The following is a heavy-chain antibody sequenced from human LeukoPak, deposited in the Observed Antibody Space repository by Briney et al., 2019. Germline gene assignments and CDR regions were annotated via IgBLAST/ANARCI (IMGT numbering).Heavy chain of an antibody. CDR3: ARNLPYNYYGSGSYYTAIDY. CDR1: GFTFSSYS. Sequence: GGSPRLSCAASGFTFSSYSMNWVRQAPGKGLEWVSSISSSSSYIYYADSVKGRFTISRDSAKNSLYLQMNSLRAEDTAVYYCARNLPYNYYGSGSYYTAIDYWGQGTLVTVSS. J-gene: IGHJ4*02. V-gene: IGHV3-21*01. D-gene: IGHD3-10*01. CDR2: ISSSSSYI.